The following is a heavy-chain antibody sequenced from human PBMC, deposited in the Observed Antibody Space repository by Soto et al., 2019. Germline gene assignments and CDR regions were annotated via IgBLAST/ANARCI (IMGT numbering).Heavy chain of an antibody. D-gene: IGHD3-3*01. V-gene: IGHV1-8*01. CDR1: GYTFTSYD. J-gene: IGHJ6*03. Sequence: ASVKVSCKASGYTFTSYDINWVRQATGQGLEWMGWMNPNSGNTGYAQKFQGSVTMTRNTSISTACMELSSLRSEDTAVYYCARGARNDFWSGYAYYYYYYMDVWGKGTTVTVSS. CDR2: MNPNSGNT. CDR3: ARGARNDFWSGYAYYYYYYMDV.